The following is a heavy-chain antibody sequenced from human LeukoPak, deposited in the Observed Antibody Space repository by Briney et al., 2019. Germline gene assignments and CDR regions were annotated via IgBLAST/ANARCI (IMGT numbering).Heavy chain of an antibody. CDR1: GYTFASHY. J-gene: IGHJ4*02. CDR3: ARDNTATGPFDY. V-gene: IGHV1-46*01. D-gene: IGHD1-1*01. CDR2: VDPSGGST. Sequence: ASVKVSCKASGYTFASHYMHWVRQAPGQGLEWMGIVDPSGGSTSRAQKFQGRITITRDTSTSTVFMELSSLRSEDTAVYYCARDNTATGPFDYWGQGTLVTVSS.